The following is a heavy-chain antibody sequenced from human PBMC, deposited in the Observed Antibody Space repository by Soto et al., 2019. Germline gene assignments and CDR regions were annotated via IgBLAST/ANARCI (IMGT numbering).Heavy chain of an antibody. V-gene: IGHV1-69*02. D-gene: IGHD2-2*01. CDR1: GGTFSSYT. Sequence: QVQLVQSGAEVKKPGSSVKVSCKACGGTFSSYTISWVRQAPGQGLEWMGRIIPILGIANYAQKFQGRVTITADKSTSTAYMELSSLRSEDTAVYYCARKGYQLLADAFDIWGQGTMVTVSS. J-gene: IGHJ3*02. CDR2: IIPILGIA. CDR3: ARKGYQLLADAFDI.